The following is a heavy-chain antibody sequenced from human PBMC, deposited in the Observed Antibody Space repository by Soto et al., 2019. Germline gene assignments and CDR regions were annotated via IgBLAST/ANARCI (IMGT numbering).Heavy chain of an antibody. Sequence: EVQLLEAGGGLVQPGGSLRLSCTASGFTFSDSAMTWVRQAPGKGLEWVSISSAAGRSTYHADSVRGRFTISRDNSRNTLYLRMTSMRADDTAVYYWAKNGHWLDVQLDSWGQGTQVTVSS. D-gene: IGHD6-19*01. V-gene: IGHV3-23*01. J-gene: IGHJ4*02. CDR2: SSAAGRST. CDR3: AKNGHWLDVQLDS. CDR1: GFTFSDSA.